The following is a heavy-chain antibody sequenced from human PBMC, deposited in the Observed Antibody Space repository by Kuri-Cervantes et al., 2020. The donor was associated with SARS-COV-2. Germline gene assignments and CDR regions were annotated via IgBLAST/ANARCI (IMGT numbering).Heavy chain of an antibody. Sequence: SETLSLTCAVYGGSFSGYYWSWIRQPPGKGLEWIGSIYYSGSTYYNPSLKSRVTTSVDTSKNQFSLKLSSVTAADTAVYYCAREILTTVFDYWGQGTLVTVSS. J-gene: IGHJ4*02. V-gene: IGHV4-34*01. CDR2: IYYSGST. CDR1: GGSFSGYY. D-gene: IGHD4-17*01. CDR3: AREILTTVFDY.